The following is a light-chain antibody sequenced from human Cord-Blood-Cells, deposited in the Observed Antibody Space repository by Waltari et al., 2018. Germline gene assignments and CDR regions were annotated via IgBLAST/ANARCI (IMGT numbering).Light chain of an antibody. Sequence: EIVLTKSPGTLSLSPGERATLSCRASQSVSSSYLAWYQQKPGQAPRLLIYGASSRATGIPDRFSGSGSGTDFTLTISRLEPEDFAVYYCQQYGSSPPWTFGQGP. CDR3: QQYGSSPPWT. V-gene: IGKV3-20*01. J-gene: IGKJ1*01. CDR1: QSVSSSY. CDR2: GAS.